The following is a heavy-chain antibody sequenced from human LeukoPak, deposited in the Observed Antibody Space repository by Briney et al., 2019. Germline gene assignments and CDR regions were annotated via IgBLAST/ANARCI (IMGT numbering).Heavy chain of an antibody. CDR1: GFTFSRYA. J-gene: IGHJ4*02. CDR2: ISGSGGST. CDR3: AKDVPSIAVAGTSRTYFDY. V-gene: IGHV3-23*01. D-gene: IGHD6-19*01. Sequence: GGSLRLSCAASGFTFSRYAMSWVRQAPGKGLGWVSAISGSGGSTYYADSVKGRFTISRDNSKNTLYLQMNSLRAEDTAVYYCAKDVPSIAVAGTSRTYFDYWGQGTLVAVSS.